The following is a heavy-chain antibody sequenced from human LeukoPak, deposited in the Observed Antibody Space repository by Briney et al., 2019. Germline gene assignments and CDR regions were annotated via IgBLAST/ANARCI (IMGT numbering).Heavy chain of an antibody. CDR3: ARLTTVPDY. CDR2: IYPGDCDS. CDR1: GYIFTSYW. J-gene: IGHJ4*01. V-gene: IGHV5-51*01. Sequence: GESLKISCKGSGYIFTSYWIGWVRQLPGKGLEWMGIIYPGDCDSRYRPSFQGQVTISADKSISTAYLQWSSLKASDTAMYYCARLTTVPDYWGQGILVTVSS. D-gene: IGHD1-14*01.